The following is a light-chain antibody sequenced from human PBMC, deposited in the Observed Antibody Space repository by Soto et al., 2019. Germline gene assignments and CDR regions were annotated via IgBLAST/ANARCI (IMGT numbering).Light chain of an antibody. Sequence: EIVLTQSPATLSLSPGERATLSCRASQSVSSDLLWYQHKPGQAPRLLIHEASNRVTGIPARFSGSGSGTDFTLTISSLEPEDFAVYYCQQRSNWPYTFGQGTRLEIK. CDR1: QSVSSD. V-gene: IGKV3-11*01. J-gene: IGKJ5*01. CDR3: QQRSNWPYT. CDR2: EAS.